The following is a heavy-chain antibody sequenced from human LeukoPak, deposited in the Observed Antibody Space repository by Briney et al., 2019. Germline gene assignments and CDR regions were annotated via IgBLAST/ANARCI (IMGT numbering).Heavy chain of an antibody. Sequence: SETLSLTCTVSGGSISSGSYYWSWIRQPAGKGLEWIGRIYTSGSTKYNPSLKSRVTISVDTSKNQFSLKLSSVTAADTAVYYCARGSVGGAFDIWGQGTMVTVSS. D-gene: IGHD6-19*01. CDR2: IYTSGST. V-gene: IGHV4-61*02. CDR3: ARGSVGGAFDI. J-gene: IGHJ3*02. CDR1: GGSISSGSYY.